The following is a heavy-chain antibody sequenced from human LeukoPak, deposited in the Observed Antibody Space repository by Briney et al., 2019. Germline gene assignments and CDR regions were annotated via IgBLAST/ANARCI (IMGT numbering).Heavy chain of an antibody. CDR2: IYYSGST. D-gene: IGHD5-18*01. V-gene: IGHV4-39*02. CDR1: GGSISSTNYY. Sequence: PSETLSLTCTVSGGSISSTNYYWGWIRQPPGKGLEWIGSIYYSGSTYYNPSLKSRVTISVDTSKNHFSLKLSSVTAADTAVYYCARRDRRIHLWLAELYNWFDPWGQGTLVTVSS. J-gene: IGHJ5*02. CDR3: ARRDRRIHLWLAELYNWFDP.